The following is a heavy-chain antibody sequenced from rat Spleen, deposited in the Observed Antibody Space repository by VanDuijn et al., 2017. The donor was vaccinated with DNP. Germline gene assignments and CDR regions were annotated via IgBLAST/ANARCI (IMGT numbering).Heavy chain of an antibody. J-gene: IGHJ4*01. D-gene: IGHD1-4*01. V-gene: IGHV2S12*01. CDR2: MSSGGST. Sequence: QVQLKESGPGLVQPSQTLSLTCTVPGFSLTCYVVSWVRPPPGKGLEWLAAMSSGGSTYYNSTLKSRLSLSRDTSTNQIFLKMNSLQTEDTAIYFCTRGGYPGITSAMDAWGQGTSVTVSS. CDR1: GFSLTCYV. CDR3: TRGGYPGITSAMDA.